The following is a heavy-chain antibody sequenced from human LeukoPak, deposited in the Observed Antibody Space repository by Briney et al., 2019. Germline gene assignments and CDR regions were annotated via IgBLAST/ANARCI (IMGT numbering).Heavy chain of an antibody. D-gene: IGHD1-26*01. V-gene: IGHV4-39*07. CDR1: GGSISSGSYY. J-gene: IGHJ4*02. CDR2: IYYSGST. CDR3: ARISGAVFGY. Sequence: PSETLSLTCTVSGGSISSGSYYWGWIGQPPGKGLEWIGSIYYSGSTYYNPSLKSRVTISMDTSKNQFSLKLSSVTAADTAVYYCARISGAVFGYWGQGTLVTVSS.